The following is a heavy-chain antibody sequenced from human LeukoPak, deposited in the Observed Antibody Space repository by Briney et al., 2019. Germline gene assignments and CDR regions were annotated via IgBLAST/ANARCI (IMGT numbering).Heavy chain of an antibody. D-gene: IGHD4/OR15-4a*01. Sequence: GGSLRLSCAASGFTFSSYAMDWIRQAPGKGLEWVAVISYDGSNKYYADSVKGRFTISRDNSKNTLYLQMNSLRAEDTAVYYCAKDSRYGARVFDYWGQGTLVTVSS. J-gene: IGHJ4*02. CDR3: AKDSRYGARVFDY. CDR1: GFTFSSYA. CDR2: ISYDGSNK. V-gene: IGHV3-30*04.